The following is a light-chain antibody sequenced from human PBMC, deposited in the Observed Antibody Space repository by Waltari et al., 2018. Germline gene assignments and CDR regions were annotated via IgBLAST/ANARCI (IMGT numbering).Light chain of an antibody. CDR1: SSDIGSYNL. Sequence: QSALTQPASLSGSPGLSITISCTGISSDIGSYNLVSWYQHHPGKAPKLMIYEVNQRPSWVSNRFSGSKSGNTASLTISGLQAEDEGDYYCCSYAASATLVFGGGTKLTVL. V-gene: IGLV2-23*02. CDR3: CSYAASATLV. J-gene: IGLJ3*02. CDR2: EVN.